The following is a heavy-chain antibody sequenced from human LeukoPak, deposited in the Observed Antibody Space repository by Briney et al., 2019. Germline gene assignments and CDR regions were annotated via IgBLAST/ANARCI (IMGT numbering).Heavy chain of an antibody. Sequence: GGSLRLSCSASGFTFSRYAMHWVRQAPGKGLEYVSAISSNGGSTYYADSVKGRFTISRDNSRNTLHLQMSSLRVEDTAVYYCAKDSSSGSYFDYWGQGTLVTVSS. D-gene: IGHD3-10*01. CDR1: GFTFSRYA. J-gene: IGHJ4*02. V-gene: IGHV3-64D*06. CDR3: AKDSSSGSYFDY. CDR2: ISSNGGST.